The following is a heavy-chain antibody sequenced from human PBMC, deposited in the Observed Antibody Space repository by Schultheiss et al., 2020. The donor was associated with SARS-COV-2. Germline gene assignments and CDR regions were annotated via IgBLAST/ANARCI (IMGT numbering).Heavy chain of an antibody. CDR1: GFTFSSYA. V-gene: IGHV3-30*07. J-gene: IGHJ4*02. CDR2: ISYDGSNK. CDR3: ARTFGDETCTSTTCFRTGGFDS. D-gene: IGHD2-2*01. Sequence: GGSLRLSCAASGFTFSSYAMHWVRQAPGKGLEWVAVISYDGSNKYYADSVKGRFTISRDNAKTSLYLQMNSLRAEDTAVYYCARTFGDETCTSTTCFRTGGFDSWGQGTLVTVSS.